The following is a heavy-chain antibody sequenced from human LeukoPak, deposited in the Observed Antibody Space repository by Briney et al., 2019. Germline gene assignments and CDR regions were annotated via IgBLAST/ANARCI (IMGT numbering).Heavy chain of an antibody. CDR1: GYSLTTYW. CDR2: IYPGDSDT. Sequence: GESLKISCKGSGYSLTTYWIGWVRQMPGKGLEWMGIIYPGDSDTRYSPSLQGQVTISADKSISTAYLQWSSLKASDTAMYYCARRQYYYDSEPFDYWGQGTLVTVSS. CDR3: ARRQYYYDSEPFDY. D-gene: IGHD3-10*01. V-gene: IGHV5-51*01. J-gene: IGHJ4*02.